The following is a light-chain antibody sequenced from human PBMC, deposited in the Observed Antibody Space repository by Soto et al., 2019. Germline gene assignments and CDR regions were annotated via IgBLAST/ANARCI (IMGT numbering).Light chain of an antibody. V-gene: IGLV2-14*01. CDR1: SSDVGGYNY. CDR2: DVS. Sequence: QSVLTQPASVSGSPGQSITISCTGTSSDVGGYNYVSWYQQRPGKAPKLMIYDVSNRPSGVSNRFSGSKSGNTASLTISGLQAEDEADYYCSSYTSSSTLYVVFGGGTKLTVL. J-gene: IGLJ2*01. CDR3: SSYTSSSTLYVV.